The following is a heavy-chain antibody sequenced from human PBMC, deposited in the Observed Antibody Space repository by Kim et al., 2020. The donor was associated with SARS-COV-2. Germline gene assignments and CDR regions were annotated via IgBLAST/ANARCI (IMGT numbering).Heavy chain of an antibody. D-gene: IGHD1-1*01. Sequence: GGSLRLSCAASGFTFSEYWMLWVRQVSGKGLEWVSAIHTRGTAITYAKAVKGRVTISRDNAKYTLYLEMNGLRVEDTALSYCESNDFSNCMTDFWG. CDR2: IHTRGTAI. J-gene: IGHJ6*01. CDR1: GFTFSEYW. CDR3: ESNDFSNCMTDF. V-gene: IGHV3-74*01.